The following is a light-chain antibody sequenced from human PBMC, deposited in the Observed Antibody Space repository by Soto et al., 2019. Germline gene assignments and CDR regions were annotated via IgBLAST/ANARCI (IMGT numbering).Light chain of an antibody. J-gene: IGKJ2*01. V-gene: IGKV1-9*01. Sequence: IQLTQSPSSLSASVGDRVTITCRASQAFSISLAWYQQKAGKAPKRLFYAASTLQSGVPPRFSGSGSGTEFTLTISSLQPEDSATYYCPQGYTFGQGTKLEIK. CDR2: AAS. CDR1: QAFSIS. CDR3: PQGYT.